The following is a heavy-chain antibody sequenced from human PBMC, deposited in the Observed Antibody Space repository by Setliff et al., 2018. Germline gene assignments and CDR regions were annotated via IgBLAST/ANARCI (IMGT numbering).Heavy chain of an antibody. V-gene: IGHV4-59*08. CDR3: ARMSGFQYIDV. CDR1: DGSLSTYY. Sequence: SETLSLTCTVSDGSLSTYYWSWIRQPPGKGLEFIGYVYYSGTANYNPSLKSRVTISLDTSKNQLSLSLTSVTAEDTAVYYCARMSGFQYIDVWDKGTTVTVSS. D-gene: IGHD3-3*01. J-gene: IGHJ6*03. CDR2: VYYSGTA.